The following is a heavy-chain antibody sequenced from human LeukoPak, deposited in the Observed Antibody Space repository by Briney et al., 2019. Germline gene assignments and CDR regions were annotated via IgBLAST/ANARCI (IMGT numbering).Heavy chain of an antibody. Sequence: SVKVSCKASGGTFSSSAISWVRQAPGQGLEWMGGIIPIFSTADYAQKFQGRVTITADESTSTAYMELSSLRSEDTAVFYCARTPLRPAATTPRQLDYWGQGTLVTVSS. CDR2: IIPIFSTA. D-gene: IGHD5-12*01. J-gene: IGHJ4*02. V-gene: IGHV1-69*13. CDR1: GGTFSSSA. CDR3: ARTPLRPAATTPRQLDY.